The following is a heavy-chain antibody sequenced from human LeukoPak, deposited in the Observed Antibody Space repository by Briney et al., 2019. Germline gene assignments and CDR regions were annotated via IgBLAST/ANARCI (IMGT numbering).Heavy chain of an antibody. CDR3: AIVSDITVAVYFDD. Sequence: GGSLRLSCGVSGLTFDDYGLSSVRQATGKGLEWVSTINWNGGNTRYAHSVKGRFTIPRDKANNSLYQQVNSMRAEDTDLYYCAIVSDITVAVYFDDRGQGTLVTAAS. V-gene: IGHV3-20*04. CDR1: GLTFDDYG. J-gene: IGHJ4*02. D-gene: IGHD6-19*01. CDR2: INWNGGNT.